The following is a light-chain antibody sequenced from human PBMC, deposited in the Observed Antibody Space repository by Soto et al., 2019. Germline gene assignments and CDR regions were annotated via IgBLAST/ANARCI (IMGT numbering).Light chain of an antibody. CDR2: EVS. J-gene: IGKJ5*01. CDR1: HILLHITGETF. V-gene: IGKV2D-29*02. CDR3: MQSTQLPPT. Sequence: DVVMTQTPLSLSVAPGQPASISGKSIHILLHITGETFLFWYLQKPGQSPQLLIYEVSTRVSGVPDRFSGSGSGTDFTLEISRVETDDVGIYYCMQSTQLPPTFGQGTRLEIK.